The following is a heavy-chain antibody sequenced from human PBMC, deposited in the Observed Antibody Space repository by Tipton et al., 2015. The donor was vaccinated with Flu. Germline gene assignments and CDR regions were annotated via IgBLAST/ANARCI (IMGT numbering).Heavy chain of an antibody. D-gene: IGHD6-13*01. J-gene: IGHJ4*02. CDR3: ARARIAAAGTSLDY. Sequence: SLRLSCAASGFTFSSYEMNWVRQAPGKGLEWVSYISSSGSTIYYADSVKGRFTISRDNAKNSLYLQMNSLRAEDTAVYYCARARIAAAGTSLDYWGQGTLVTVSS. CDR1: GFTFSSYE. CDR2: ISSSGSTI. V-gene: IGHV3-48*03.